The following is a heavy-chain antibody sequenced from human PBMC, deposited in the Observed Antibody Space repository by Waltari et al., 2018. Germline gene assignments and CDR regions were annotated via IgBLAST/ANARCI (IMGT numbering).Heavy chain of an antibody. V-gene: IGHV4-38-2*01. CDR1: AYSINSGFY. CDR2: IYHDGTT. D-gene: IGHD2-2*03. Sequence: QVHLQESGPGLLKASETLSLTCGVSAYSINSGFYRGWIRQPPGKGLEWVATIYHDGTTYYNPSLKSRATISMDTSKNHFSLKLQSVTAADTAVYYCTRQVLGYCTSAACRRLESWGQGTLVTVSS. J-gene: IGHJ4*02. CDR3: TRQVLGYCTSAACRRLES.